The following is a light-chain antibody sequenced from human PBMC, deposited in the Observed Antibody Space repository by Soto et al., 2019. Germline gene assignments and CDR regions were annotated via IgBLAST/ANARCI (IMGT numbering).Light chain of an antibody. CDR1: QSVSSY. V-gene: IGKV3-11*01. CDR3: QQRSNWPPWT. J-gene: IGKJ1*01. Sequence: EIVLTQSPATLSLSPGERATLSCRASQSVSSYLAWYQQKPGQAPRLLIYDACNRVTGIPARFSGSGSGTDFTLTIRSLEPEDFAVYYCQQRSNWPPWTFGQGTKVEIK. CDR2: DAC.